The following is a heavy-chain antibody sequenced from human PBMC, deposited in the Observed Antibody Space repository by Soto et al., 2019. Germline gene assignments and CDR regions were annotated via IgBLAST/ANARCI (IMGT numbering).Heavy chain of an antibody. CDR1: GFTFDDYA. D-gene: IGHD6-13*01. J-gene: IGHJ2*01. Sequence: EVQLVESGGGLVQPGRSLRLSCAASGFTFDDYAMHWVRQAPGKGLEWVSGISWNSGSIGYADSVKGRFTISRDNAKNSLYLQMNSLRAEDTGVYYCAQDRGAAGRWYFDRWGRGTLVTVAS. CDR2: ISWNSGSI. CDR3: AQDRGAAGRWYFDR. V-gene: IGHV3-9*01.